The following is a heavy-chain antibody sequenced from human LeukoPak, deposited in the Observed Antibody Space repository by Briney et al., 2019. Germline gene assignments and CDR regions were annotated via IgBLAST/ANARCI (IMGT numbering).Heavy chain of an antibody. CDR2: INHSGST. V-gene: IGHV4-34*01. D-gene: IGHD1-1*01. J-gene: IGHJ4*02. Sequence: SETLSLTCAVYGGSFSGYYWSWIRQSPGEGLEWIGEINHSGSTNYNPSLKSRVTISLDTSKNQFSLKLSSVTAADTAVYYCARDRRTAPTTGSFDYWGQGTLVTVSP. CDR3: ARDRRTAPTTGSFDY. CDR1: GGSFSGYY.